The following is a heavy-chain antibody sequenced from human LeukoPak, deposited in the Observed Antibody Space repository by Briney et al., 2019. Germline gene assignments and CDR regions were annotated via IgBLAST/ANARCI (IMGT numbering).Heavy chain of an antibody. CDR3: ARDQEDCSSTSCSPGAFDI. J-gene: IGHJ3*02. V-gene: IGHV4-39*07. CDR2: IYYSGST. D-gene: IGHD2-2*01. CDR1: GGSMSSSSYY. Sequence: SETLSLTCTVSGGSMSSSSYYWGWIRQPPGKGLEWIGSIYYSGSTYYNPSLKSRVTISVDTSKNQFSLKLSSVTAADTAVYYCARDQEDCSSTSCSPGAFDIWGQGTMVTVSS.